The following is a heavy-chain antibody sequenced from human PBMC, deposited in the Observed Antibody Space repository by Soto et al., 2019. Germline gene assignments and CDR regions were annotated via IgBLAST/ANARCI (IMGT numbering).Heavy chain of an antibody. CDR1: GGSISSGGYS. J-gene: IGHJ6*02. CDR2: MYHSGST. V-gene: IGHV4-30-2*01. Sequence: PSETLSLTCAVSGGSISSGGYSWSWIRQPPGKGLEWIGYMYHSGSTYYNPSLKSRVTISIDRSKNQFSLKLSSVTAADTAVYYCACIFSGGYGYGFYYYGMDVWGQGTTVTV. CDR3: ACIFSGGYGYGFYYYGMDV. D-gene: IGHD5-18*01.